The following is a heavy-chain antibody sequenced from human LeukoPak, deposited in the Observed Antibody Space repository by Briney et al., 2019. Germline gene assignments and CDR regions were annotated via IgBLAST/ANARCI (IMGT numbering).Heavy chain of an antibody. V-gene: IGHV4-4*07. CDR2: IHTSGST. Sequence: SETLSLTCTVSGVSLSSYYWSWIRQPAGKGLEWIGRIHTSGSTNYNPSLKSRVTMSVDTSKNQFSLKLGSVTAADTAVYYCARDQYYYDSSGYLTFDYWGQGTLVTVSS. J-gene: IGHJ4*02. D-gene: IGHD3-22*01. CDR3: ARDQYYYDSSGYLTFDY. CDR1: GVSLSSYY.